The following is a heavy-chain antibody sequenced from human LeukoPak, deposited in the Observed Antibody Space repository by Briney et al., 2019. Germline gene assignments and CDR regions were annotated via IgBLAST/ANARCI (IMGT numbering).Heavy chain of an antibody. V-gene: IGHV4-34*01. CDR1: GGSFRSYY. D-gene: IGHD5-18*01. CDR3: ARLRGYSYGYDY. Sequence: SETLSLTCTVSGGSFRSYYWSWIRQPPGKGLEWIGEINHSGSTNYNPSLKSRVTISVDTSKNQFSLKLSSVTAADTAVYYCARLRGYSYGYDYWGQGTLVTVSS. J-gene: IGHJ4*02. CDR2: INHSGST.